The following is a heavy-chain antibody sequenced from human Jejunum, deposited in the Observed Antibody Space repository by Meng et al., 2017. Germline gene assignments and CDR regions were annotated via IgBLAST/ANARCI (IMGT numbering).Heavy chain of an antibody. V-gene: IGHV3-66*02. D-gene: IGHD1-26*01. J-gene: IGHJ4*02. Sequence: GESLKISCAGSGFTVSNNYMNWVRQAPGKGLEWVSVIYSGGTTFYADSVKGRFTISRDNSKNTLYLQMNSLRAEDTAVYYCVRDQGIVGASYFDYWGQGTLVTVSS. CDR1: GFTVSNNY. CDR2: IYSGGTT. CDR3: VRDQGIVGASYFDY.